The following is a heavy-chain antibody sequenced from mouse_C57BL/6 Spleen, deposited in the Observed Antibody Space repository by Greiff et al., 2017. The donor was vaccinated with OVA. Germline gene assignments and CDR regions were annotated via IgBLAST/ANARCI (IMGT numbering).Heavy chain of an antibody. Sequence: EVQLQQSGPGLVKPSQSLSLTCSVTGYSITSGYYWNWIRRFPGNKLEWMGYISYDGSNNYNPSLKNRISITRDTSKNQFFLKLNSVTTEDTATYYCARVQYGNYFDYWGQGTTLTVSS. CDR1: GYSITSGYY. CDR3: ARVQYGNYFDY. J-gene: IGHJ2*01. V-gene: IGHV3-6*01. CDR2: ISYDGSN. D-gene: IGHD2-1*01.